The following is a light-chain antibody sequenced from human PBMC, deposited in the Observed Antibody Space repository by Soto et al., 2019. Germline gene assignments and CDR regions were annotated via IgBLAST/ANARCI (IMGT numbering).Light chain of an antibody. CDR3: KQALQTPLT. V-gene: IGKV2-28*01. CDR1: QSLLHRTGSNY. Sequence: DIEMTQSPLSLAVTPGEPASISCRSSQSLLHRTGSNYLARYLKKPGQSPQLLIYLGSNRAYGVPDRVSGSGSGTYFTLKISRVEAEDVGIYYCKQALQTPLTFGGGTKVEIK. CDR2: LGS. J-gene: IGKJ4*01.